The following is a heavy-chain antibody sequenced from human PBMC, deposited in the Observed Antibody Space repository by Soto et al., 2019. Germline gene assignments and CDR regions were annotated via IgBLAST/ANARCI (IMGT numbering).Heavy chain of an antibody. CDR1: GFTFSNAW. CDR2: IKSKTDGGTT. Sequence: GGSLRLSCAASGFTFSNAWMNWVRQAPGKGLEWVGRIKSKTDGGTTDYAAPVKGRFTISRDDSKNTLYLQMNSLKTEDTAVYYCTTDLGVPGCYYNCYYGMDHCVQGTTFTV. J-gene: IGHJ6*02. CDR3: TTDLGVPGCYYNCYYGMDH. D-gene: IGHD3-10*01. V-gene: IGHV3-15*07.